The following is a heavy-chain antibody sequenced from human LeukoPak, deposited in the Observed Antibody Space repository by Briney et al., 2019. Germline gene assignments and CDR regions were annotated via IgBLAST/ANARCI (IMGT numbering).Heavy chain of an antibody. CDR3: ARVDYYDSSGYSGSGAFDI. J-gene: IGHJ3*02. Sequence: GGSLRLSCAASGFTFSDYYMSWIRQAPGKGLEWVSSISSSSSYIYYADSVKGRFTISRDNAKNSLYLQMNSLRAEDTAVYYCARVDYYDSSGYSGSGAFDIWGQGTMVTVSS. CDR1: GFTFSDYY. CDR2: ISSSSSYI. V-gene: IGHV3-11*06. D-gene: IGHD3-22*01.